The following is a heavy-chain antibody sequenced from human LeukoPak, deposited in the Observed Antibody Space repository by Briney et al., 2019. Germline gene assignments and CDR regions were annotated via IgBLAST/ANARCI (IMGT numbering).Heavy chain of an antibody. D-gene: IGHD4-17*01. V-gene: IGHV1-46*01. Sequence: ASVKVSCKASGYTFTSYYMHWVRQAPGPGLEWMGIINPSGGSTSYAQKFQGRVTMTRDTSTSTVYMELSSLRSEDTAVYYCARDPYGDYYFDYWGQGTLVTVSS. CDR2: INPSGGST. J-gene: IGHJ4*02. CDR3: ARDPYGDYYFDY. CDR1: GYTFTSYY.